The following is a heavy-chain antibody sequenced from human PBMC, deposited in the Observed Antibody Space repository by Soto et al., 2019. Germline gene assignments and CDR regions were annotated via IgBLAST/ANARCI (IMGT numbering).Heavy chain of an antibody. V-gene: IGHV3-23*01. CDR2: IDGGGGNT. J-gene: IGHJ4*02. D-gene: IGHD4-17*01. Sequence: PGGSLRLSCAAYGFTFSSYAMSWVRQAPGKGLEWVSAIDGGGGNTYYADSVKGRFTISRDNSQNTLYLQMNSLRAEDTAVYYCAKDYGDNPFDYWGQGTLVTVSS. CDR1: GFTFSSYA. CDR3: AKDYGDNPFDY.